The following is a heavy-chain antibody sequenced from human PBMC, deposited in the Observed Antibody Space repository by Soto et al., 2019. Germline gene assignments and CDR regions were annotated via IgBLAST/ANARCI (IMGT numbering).Heavy chain of an antibody. Sequence: SCKTSGYSFLNYWIGWVRQVPGKGLEWMGIIYPGDSDARYSPSFQGQVTISADKSISTVYLQWSSLKASDTAMYYCARHIVDTSMTASFNYWGQGTQVTVSS. J-gene: IGHJ4*02. CDR3: ARHIVDTSMTASFNY. V-gene: IGHV5-51*01. D-gene: IGHD5-18*01. CDR1: GYSFLNYW. CDR2: IYPGDSDA.